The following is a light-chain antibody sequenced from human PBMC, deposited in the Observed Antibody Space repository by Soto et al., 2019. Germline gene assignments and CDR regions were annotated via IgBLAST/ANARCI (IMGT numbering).Light chain of an antibody. CDR1: QSVSSSY. J-gene: IGKJ1*01. V-gene: IGKV3-20*01. CDR3: QQFDNSLWT. CDR2: GAS. Sequence: EIVLTQSPGTLSLSPGERATLSCRASQSVSSSYSAWYQQKPGQAPRLLIYGASSRATGIPDRFSGSGSGTDFTLTISRLEPEDFAVYYCQQFDNSLWTFGQGTKV.